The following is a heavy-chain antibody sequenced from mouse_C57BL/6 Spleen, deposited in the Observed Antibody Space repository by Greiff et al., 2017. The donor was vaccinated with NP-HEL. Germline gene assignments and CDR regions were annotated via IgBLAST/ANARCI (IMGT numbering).Heavy chain of an antibody. V-gene: IGHV1-62-2*01. D-gene: IGHD1-1*01. CDR3: ARHEERLLLFDY. Sequence: VKLMESGAELVKPGASVKLSCKASGYTFTEYTIHWVKQRSGQGLEWIGWFYPGSGSIKYNEKFKDKATLTADKSSSTVYMELSRLTSEDSAVYFCARHEERLLLFDYWGQGTTLTVSS. CDR1: GYTFTEYT. J-gene: IGHJ2*01. CDR2: FYPGSGSI.